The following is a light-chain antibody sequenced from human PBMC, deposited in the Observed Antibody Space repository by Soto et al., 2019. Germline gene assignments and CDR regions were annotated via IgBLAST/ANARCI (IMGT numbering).Light chain of an antibody. CDR2: GNS. Sequence: QSVLTQPPSVSGAPGQRVTISCTGSSSNIGAGYDVHWYQQLPGTAPKLLIYGNSNRPSGVPDRFSGSKSGTSASLAITGPQAEDEADYSCQSYDSSLSVVFGGGTKLTVL. CDR3: QSYDSSLSVV. V-gene: IGLV1-40*01. J-gene: IGLJ2*01. CDR1: SSNIGAGYD.